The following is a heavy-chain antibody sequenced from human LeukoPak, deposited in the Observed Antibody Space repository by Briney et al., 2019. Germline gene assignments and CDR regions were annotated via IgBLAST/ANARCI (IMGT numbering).Heavy chain of an antibody. CDR3: ARAVRNYYDSSGINWYFDL. D-gene: IGHD3-22*01. CDR1: GFSFDDYG. J-gene: IGHJ2*01. Sequence: PGGSLRLSCAASGFSFDDYGMSWVRQAPGKGLEWVSGINWNGGSTGYADSVKGRFTISRDNAKNSLYLQMNSLRAEDTALYYCARAVRNYYDSSGINWYFDLWGRGTLVTVPS. V-gene: IGHV3-20*04. CDR2: INWNGGST.